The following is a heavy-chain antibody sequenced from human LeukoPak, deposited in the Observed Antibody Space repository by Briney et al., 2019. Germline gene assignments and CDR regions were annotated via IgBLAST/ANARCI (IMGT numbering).Heavy chain of an antibody. J-gene: IGHJ4*02. CDR2: TWYDASNK. V-gene: IGHV3-33*08. CDR1: GFTFSSYG. CDR3: ARDLMVRGVICCLDY. D-gene: IGHD3-10*01. Sequence: TGGSLRLSCAASGFTFSSYGMHWVRQAPGKGLEWVAVTWYDASNKWYADSVKGRFTISRDNSENTLYLQMNSLRAEDTAVYYCARDLMVRGVICCLDYWGQGTLVTVSS.